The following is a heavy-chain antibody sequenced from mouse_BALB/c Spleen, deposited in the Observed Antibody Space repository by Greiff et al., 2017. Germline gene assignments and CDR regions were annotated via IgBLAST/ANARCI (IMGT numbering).Heavy chain of an antibody. Sequence: QVQLQQPGAELVKPGASVKLSCKASGYTFTSYWMHWVKQRPGQGLEWIGEIDPSDSYTNYNQKFKGKATLTVDKSSSTAYMQLSSLTSEDSAVYYCARADHYWGQGTTLTVSS. CDR1: GYTFTSYW. V-gene: IGHV1-69*02. CDR2: IDPSDSYT. CDR3: ARADHY. J-gene: IGHJ2*01.